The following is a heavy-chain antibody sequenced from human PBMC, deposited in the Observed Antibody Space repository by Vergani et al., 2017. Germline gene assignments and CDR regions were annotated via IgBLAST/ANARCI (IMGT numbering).Heavy chain of an antibody. CDR1: GGSLIGYY. D-gene: IGHD2-2*02. CDR3: SRGARRWTSTSCYRVCYFDL. J-gene: IGHJ2*01. CDR2: INHSGST. V-gene: IGHV4-34*01. Sequence: QMQLQQWGAGLLKPSETLSLTCAVYGGSLIGYYWSWIRQPPGKGREWIGEINHSGSTNYNPSVQSRVTISVDTSRNQFSLLSSVTAADTAVYYCSRGARRWTSTSCYRVCYFDLGGRGVLVTVSS.